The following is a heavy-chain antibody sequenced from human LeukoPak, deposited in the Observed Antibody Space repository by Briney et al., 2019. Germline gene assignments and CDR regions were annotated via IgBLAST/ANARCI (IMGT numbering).Heavy chain of an antibody. Sequence: GESLKISCKGSGYSFTSYCIGCVRQMPGKGLEWMGIIYPGDAETRYSPSFQGPVTISADNSISTAYLQWSSLKASDTAMYYCARPTREGLFDYWGQGTLVTVSS. D-gene: IGHD5-24*01. CDR2: IYPGDAET. V-gene: IGHV5-51*01. CDR3: ARPTREGLFDY. J-gene: IGHJ4*02. CDR1: GYSFTSYC.